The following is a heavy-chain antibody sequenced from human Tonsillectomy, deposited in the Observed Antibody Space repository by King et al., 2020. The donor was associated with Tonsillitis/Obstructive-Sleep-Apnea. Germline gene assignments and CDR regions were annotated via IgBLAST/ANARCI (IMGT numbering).Heavy chain of an antibody. Sequence: VQLQESGPGLVKPSGTLSLTCAVSGGSISGTNWWSWVRQPPGKGLEWIGEIYHSGSPNYNPSLQSRVTISVDKSKNQFSLKLSSVTAADTAVYYCARDPGSAGGSWYFDYWGQGTLVTVSS. D-gene: IGHD3-16*01. CDR3: ARDPGSAGGSWYFDY. V-gene: IGHV4-4*02. CDR1: GGSISGTNW. J-gene: IGHJ4*02. CDR2: IYHSGSP.